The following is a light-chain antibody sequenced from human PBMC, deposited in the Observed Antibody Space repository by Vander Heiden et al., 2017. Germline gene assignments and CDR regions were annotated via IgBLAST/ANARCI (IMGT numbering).Light chain of an antibody. Sequence: QSVLTQPPSASGPPGQRVTLPCSRSSSNIGSNTVNGYQQLPGMAPKLLIYSNNQRPSGVPDRFSGSKSGTSASLAISGLQAEDEADYYCAAWDDSLNGVVFGGGTKLTVL. J-gene: IGLJ2*01. CDR1: SSNIGSNT. CDR3: AAWDDSLNGVV. V-gene: IGLV1-44*01. CDR2: SNN.